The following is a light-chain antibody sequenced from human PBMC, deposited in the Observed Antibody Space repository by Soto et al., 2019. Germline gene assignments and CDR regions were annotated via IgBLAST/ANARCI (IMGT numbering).Light chain of an antibody. Sequence: EIVLTQSPGTLSLSPGERATLSCRASQSVSSNYLAWYQQKPGQAPRLLIYGASSRATGIPDRFSGSGSGTDFTLTISRLEPEDFAVYYCQHYGRSAYTFGQGTKPEIK. V-gene: IGKV3-20*01. CDR3: QHYGRSAYT. J-gene: IGKJ2*01. CDR1: QSVSSNY. CDR2: GAS.